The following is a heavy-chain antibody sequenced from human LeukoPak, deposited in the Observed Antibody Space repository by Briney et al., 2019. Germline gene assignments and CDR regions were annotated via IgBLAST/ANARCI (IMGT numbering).Heavy chain of an antibody. CDR1: GGSFSGYY. Sequence: SETLSLTCAVYGGSFSGYYWSWIRQPPGKGLEWIGEINHSGSTNYNPSLKSRVTISIDTSRNQFSLKLSSVTAADAAVYYCARDTRSYDTSGYYYFDYWGQGALVTVSS. V-gene: IGHV4-34*01. J-gene: IGHJ4*02. D-gene: IGHD3-22*01. CDR3: ARDTRSYDTSGYYYFDY. CDR2: INHSGST.